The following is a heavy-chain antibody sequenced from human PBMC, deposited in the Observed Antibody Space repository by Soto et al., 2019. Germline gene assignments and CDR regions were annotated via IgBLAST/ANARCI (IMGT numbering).Heavy chain of an antibody. D-gene: IGHD2-2*01. Sequence: GGSLRLSFVASGVTFSSYWMSWVRQAPGKGLEWVANIKQDGSKKYYVDSVKGRFTISRDNAKNSLYLEMNSLRAEDTAVYYCARATCSSSTCYAVYFDSWGQGTLVTVSS. CDR3: ARATCSSSTCYAVYFDS. V-gene: IGHV3-7*01. CDR2: IKQDGSKK. J-gene: IGHJ4*02. CDR1: GVTFSSYW.